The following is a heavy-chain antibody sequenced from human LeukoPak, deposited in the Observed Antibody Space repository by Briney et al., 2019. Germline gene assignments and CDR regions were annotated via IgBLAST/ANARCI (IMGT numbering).Heavy chain of an antibody. D-gene: IGHD2-2*01. CDR1: GGTFSNFA. Sequence: GASVKVSCKASGGTFSNFAVSWVRQAPGQGLEWVGGIIPVFGATTYAEDFQDRVTITADESTGTAYMELSSLRSDDTAVYYCARVPPYCRTTTCYGPFDLWGQGTLVTVSS. J-gene: IGHJ5*02. V-gene: IGHV1-69*13. CDR3: ARVPPYCRTTTCYGPFDL. CDR2: IIPVFGAT.